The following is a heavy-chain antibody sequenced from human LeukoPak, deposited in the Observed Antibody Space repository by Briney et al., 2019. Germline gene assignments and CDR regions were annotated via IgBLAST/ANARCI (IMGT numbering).Heavy chain of an antibody. Sequence: PGGSLRLSCAASGFTVSRNYMSWVRQAPGKGLQWVSSITSRGESTWYVDSVKGRFTITRDNSENTLYLQMHSLRAEDTAVYYCARDRPNYYGSDGHYYRRDGDYWGRGTLVSVSS. V-gene: IGHV3-53*01. CDR1: GFTVSRNY. D-gene: IGHD3-22*01. CDR2: ITSRGEST. CDR3: ARDRPNYYGSDGHYYRRDGDY. J-gene: IGHJ4*02.